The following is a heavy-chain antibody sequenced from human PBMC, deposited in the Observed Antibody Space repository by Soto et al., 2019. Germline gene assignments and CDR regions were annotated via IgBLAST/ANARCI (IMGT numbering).Heavy chain of an antibody. D-gene: IGHD3-3*01. CDR1: GYSFTSYW. V-gene: IGHV5-10-1*01. J-gene: IGHJ5*02. CDR2: IDPSDSYT. CDR3: ASRGMYDSWSGSLAP. Sequence: GESLKISCKGSGYSFTSYWISWVRQMPGKGLEWMGRIDPSDSYTNYSPSFQGHATISADKSISTAYLQWSSLKASDTAMYYCASRGMYDSWSGSLAPWDQGRLVAVSS.